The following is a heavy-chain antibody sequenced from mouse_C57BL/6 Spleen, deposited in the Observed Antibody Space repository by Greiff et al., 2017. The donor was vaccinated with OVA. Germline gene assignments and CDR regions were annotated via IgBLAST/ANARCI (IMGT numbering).Heavy chain of an antibody. CDR2: ISSGSSTI. CDR1: GFTFSDYG. V-gene: IGHV5-17*01. CDR3: ASHYDGWFAY. Sequence: EVQRVESGGGLVKPGGSLKLSCAASGFTFSDYGMHWVRQAPEKGLEWVAYISSGSSTIYYADTVKGRFTISRDNAKNTLFLQMTSLRSEDTAMYYCASHYDGWFAYWGQGTLVTVSA. D-gene: IGHD1-2*01. J-gene: IGHJ3*01.